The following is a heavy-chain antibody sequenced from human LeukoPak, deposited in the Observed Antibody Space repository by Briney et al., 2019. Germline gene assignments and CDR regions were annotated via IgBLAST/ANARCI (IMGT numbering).Heavy chain of an antibody. CDR2: IYSGDST. Sequence: SGGSLRLSCAASGFTVSSNYMSWVRQAPGKGLEWVSVIYSGDSTYYADSVKGRFTISRDNSKNTLYLQMNSLRAEDTAVYYCARDSSSWNNWFDPWGQGTLVTVSS. CDR1: GFTVSSNY. D-gene: IGHD6-13*01. CDR3: ARDSSSWNNWFDP. J-gene: IGHJ5*02. V-gene: IGHV3-53*01.